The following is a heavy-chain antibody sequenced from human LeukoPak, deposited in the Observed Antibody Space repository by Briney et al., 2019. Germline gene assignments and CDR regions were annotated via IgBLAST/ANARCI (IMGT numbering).Heavy chain of an antibody. Sequence: SETLSLTCTVSGGSISSSSYSWGWIRQPPGKGLEWIGSIYYSGSTYYNPSLKSRVTISVDTSKNQFSLKLSSVTAADTAVYYCARPYDILTGYFGYWGQGTLVTVSS. CDR3: ARPYDILTGYFGY. CDR2: IYYSGST. CDR1: GGSISSSSYS. J-gene: IGHJ4*02. D-gene: IGHD3-9*01. V-gene: IGHV4-39*01.